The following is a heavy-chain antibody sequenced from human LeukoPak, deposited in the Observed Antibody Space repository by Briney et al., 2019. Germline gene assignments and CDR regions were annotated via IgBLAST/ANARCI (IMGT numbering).Heavy chain of an antibody. CDR3: AKDGLYGDYGSPIGY. Sequence: GGSLRLSCAASGFTFSSYNMNWVRQAPGKGLEWVSSITGSSSYIYYADSVKGRFTVSRDNAKNSLYLQMNSLRAEDTAVYYCAKDGLYGDYGSPIGYWGQGTLVTVSS. CDR1: GFTFSSYN. V-gene: IGHV3-21*06. CDR2: ITGSSSYI. D-gene: IGHD4-17*01. J-gene: IGHJ4*02.